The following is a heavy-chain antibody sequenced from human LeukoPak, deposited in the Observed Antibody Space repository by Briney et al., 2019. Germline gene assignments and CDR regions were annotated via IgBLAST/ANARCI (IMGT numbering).Heavy chain of an antibody. J-gene: IGHJ4*02. CDR3: ARVWPPRIVVVIAEHPKSSTLDY. V-gene: IGHV1-18*01. CDR2: ISAYNGNT. CDR1: GYTFTSYG. Sequence: ASVKVSCKASGYTFTSYGISWVRQAPGQGLEWKGWISAYNGNTNYAQKLQGRVTMTTDTSTSTAYMELRSLRSDDTAVYYCARVWPPRIVVVIAEHPKSSTLDYWGQGTLVTVSS. D-gene: IGHD2-21*01.